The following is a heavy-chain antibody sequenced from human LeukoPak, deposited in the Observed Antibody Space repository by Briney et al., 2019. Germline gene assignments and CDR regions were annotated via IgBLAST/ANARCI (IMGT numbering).Heavy chain of an antibody. CDR1: VGTFSSYA. CDR3: ARSGSYGLGYYYYGMDV. D-gene: IGHD1-26*01. V-gene: IGHV1-69*04. CDR2: IIPILGIA. J-gene: IGHJ6*02. Sequence: SVKVACKASVGTFSSYAISWVRQAPGQGLEWMGRIIPILGIANYAQKFQGRVTITADKSTSTAYMELSSMRSEDTAVYYCARSGSYGLGYYYYGMDVWGQGTTVTVSS.